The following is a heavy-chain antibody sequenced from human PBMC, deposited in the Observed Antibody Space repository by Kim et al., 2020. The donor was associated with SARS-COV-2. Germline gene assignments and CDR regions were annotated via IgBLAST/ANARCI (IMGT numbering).Heavy chain of an antibody. Sequence: YAQKFQGRVTITADESTSTAYMELSSLRSEDTAVYYCATTTVARLYIFDYWGQGTLVTVSS. CDR3: ATTTVARLYIFDY. D-gene: IGHD6-19*01. V-gene: IGHV1-69*01. J-gene: IGHJ4*02.